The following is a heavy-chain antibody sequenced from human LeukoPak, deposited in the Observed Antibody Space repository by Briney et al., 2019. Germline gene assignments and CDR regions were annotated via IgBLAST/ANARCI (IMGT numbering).Heavy chain of an antibody. CDR2: IYYSGST. CDR3: ARQDYDSSGYYYSSY. J-gene: IGHJ4*02. V-gene: IGHV4-39*01. Sequence: SETLSVTRTVSGGSISSSSYYWGWIRQPPGKGLEWIGSIYYSGSTYYNSSLKSRVTISVDTSKNQFPLKLSSVTAADTAVYYCARQDYDSSGYYYSSYWGQGTLVTVSS. D-gene: IGHD3-22*01. CDR1: GGSISSSSYY.